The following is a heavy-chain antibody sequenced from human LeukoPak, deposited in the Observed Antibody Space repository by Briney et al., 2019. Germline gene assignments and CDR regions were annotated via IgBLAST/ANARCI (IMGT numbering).Heavy chain of an antibody. CDR3: ARTPRKVTTYYYGMDV. J-gene: IGHJ6*04. CDR1: GGSFSGYY. CDR2: INHSGST. D-gene: IGHD4-17*01. V-gene: IGHV4-34*01. Sequence: ETLSLTFAVYGGSFSGYYWSWIRQPPGKGLGWIGEINHSGSTNYDPSLKRRVTISVDTSKNQFSLKLSSVTAADTAVYYCARTPRKVTTYYYGMDVWGKGTTVTVSS.